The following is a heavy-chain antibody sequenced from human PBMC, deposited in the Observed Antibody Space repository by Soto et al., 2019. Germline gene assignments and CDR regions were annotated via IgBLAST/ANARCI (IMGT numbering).Heavy chain of an antibody. D-gene: IGHD6-13*01. J-gene: IGHJ6*02. CDR3: ARTAAAGKYYYGMDV. Sequence: GESLKISCKGSGYSFTSYWIGWVRQMPGKGLECMGIIYPGDSDTRYSPSFQGQVTISADKSISTAYLQWSSLKASDAAMYYCARTAAAGKYYYGMDVWGQGTTVTVSS. CDR2: IYPGDSDT. CDR1: GYSFTSYW. V-gene: IGHV5-51*01.